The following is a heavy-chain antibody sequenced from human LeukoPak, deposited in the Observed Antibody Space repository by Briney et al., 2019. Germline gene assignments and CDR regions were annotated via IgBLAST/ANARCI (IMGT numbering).Heavy chain of an antibody. V-gene: IGHV4-59*01. CDR2: IYSDGTT. J-gene: IGHJ4*02. CDR3: ASSQYYYDSSGHPNLYY. Sequence: PSETLSLTCSVSGASTTSYYWNWVRQAPGKGLEWIGYIYSDGTTSYSPSLRSRVTISIDTSRNQFSLKLSSVTAADAAVYYCASSQYYYDSSGHPNLYYWGQGTLVTVS. CDR1: GASTTSYY. D-gene: IGHD3-22*01.